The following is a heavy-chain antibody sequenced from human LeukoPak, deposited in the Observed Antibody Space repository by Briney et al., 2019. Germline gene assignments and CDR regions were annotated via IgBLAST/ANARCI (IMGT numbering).Heavy chain of an antibody. J-gene: IGHJ3*01. D-gene: IGHD3-3*01. Sequence: PSETLSLTCTVSGGSISSGGHYWSWIRHLPGKGLESIGFIHHSGSTRHNPSLKNRVAISVDTSKNQFALKLSSVTAADTAVYYCARLSAAVHLGAFDLWGQGTMVTVSS. V-gene: IGHV4-31*03. CDR1: GGSISSGGHY. CDR2: IHHSGST. CDR3: ARLSAAVHLGAFDL.